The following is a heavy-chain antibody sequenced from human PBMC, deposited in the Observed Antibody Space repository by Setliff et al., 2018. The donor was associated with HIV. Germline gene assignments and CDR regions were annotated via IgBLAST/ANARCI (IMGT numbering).Heavy chain of an antibody. D-gene: IGHD2-8*01. V-gene: IGHV4-61*08. CDR2: IYYSGST. CDR3: STMVTPAYCHDGLCPAFDS. Sequence: SETLSLTCTVSGGSISSGDYYWSWIRQPPGKGLEWIGYIYYSGSTYYNPSLKSRVTISVDRSKNQFSLKLGSVTAADTAVYFCSTMVTPAYCHDGLCPAFDSWGQGALVTVSS. CDR1: GGSISSGDYY. J-gene: IGHJ4*02.